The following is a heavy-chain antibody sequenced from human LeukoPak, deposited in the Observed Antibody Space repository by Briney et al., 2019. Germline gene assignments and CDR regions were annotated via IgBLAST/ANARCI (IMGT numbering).Heavy chain of an antibody. D-gene: IGHD2-15*01. CDR3: ARDVVVVAAMGGYYYYYMDV. Sequence: SETLSLTCAVYGGSFSGYYWSWIRQPPGKGLEWIGEINHSGSTNYNPSLKSRVTISVDTSKNQFSLKLSSVTAADTAVYYCARDVVVVAAMGGYYYYYMDVWGKGTTVTVSS. J-gene: IGHJ6*03. CDR2: INHSGST. V-gene: IGHV4-34*01. CDR1: GGSFSGYY.